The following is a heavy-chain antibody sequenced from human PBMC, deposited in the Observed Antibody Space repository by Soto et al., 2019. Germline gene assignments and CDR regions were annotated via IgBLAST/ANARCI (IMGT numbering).Heavy chain of an antibody. CDR3: AASGVVHHYYGMDV. CDR2: ISAYNGNT. V-gene: IGHV1-18*01. CDR1: GGTFSSYT. J-gene: IGHJ6*02. D-gene: IGHD3-3*01. Sequence: ASVKVSCKASGGTFSSYTISWVRQAPGQGLEWMGWISAYNGNTNYAQKLQGRVTMTTDTSTSTAYMELRSLRSDDTAVYYCAASGVVHHYYGMDVWGQGTTVTVSS.